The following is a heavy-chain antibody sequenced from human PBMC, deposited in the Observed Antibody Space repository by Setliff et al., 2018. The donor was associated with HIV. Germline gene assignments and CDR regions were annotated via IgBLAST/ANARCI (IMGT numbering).Heavy chain of an antibody. CDR3: AKGQDGLRYNWFDP. Sequence: PGESLKISCAASGFTFSNYAMSWVRQAPGKGLEWVSAIYGSSGSTNYADSVKGRFTISRDNSKNMLYLQMNSLRAEDTAVYYCAKGQDGLRYNWFDPWGHGTLVTVSS. V-gene: IGHV3-23*01. J-gene: IGHJ5*02. CDR2: IYGSSGST. CDR1: GFTFSNYA.